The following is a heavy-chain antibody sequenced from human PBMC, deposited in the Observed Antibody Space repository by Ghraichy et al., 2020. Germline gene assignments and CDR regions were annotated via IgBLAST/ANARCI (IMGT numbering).Heavy chain of an antibody. CDR1: GFTFSSYG. V-gene: IGHV3-30*18. D-gene: IGHD6-6*01. J-gene: IGHJ4*02. Sequence: GGSLRLSCAASGFTFSSYGMHWVRQAPGKGLEWVAVISYDGSNKYYADSVKGRFTISRDNSKNTLYLQMNSLRAEDTAVYYCANQEYSNYWGQGTLVTVSS. CDR3: ANQEYSNY. CDR2: ISYDGSNK.